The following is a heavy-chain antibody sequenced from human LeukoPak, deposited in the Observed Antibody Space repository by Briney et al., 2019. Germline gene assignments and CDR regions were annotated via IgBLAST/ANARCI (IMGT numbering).Heavy chain of an antibody. J-gene: IGHJ4*02. Sequence: GGSLRLSCVVSGFTVSSNYMSWFRQAPGKGLEWVSVIYSGGSTYYADSVKGRFTISRDNAKNSLYLQMNSLRVEDTAVYHCARGGLYGYDVFDYWGQGTLVTVSS. D-gene: IGHD5-12*01. CDR1: GFTVSSNY. V-gene: IGHV3-66*01. CDR2: IYSGGST. CDR3: ARGGLYGYDVFDY.